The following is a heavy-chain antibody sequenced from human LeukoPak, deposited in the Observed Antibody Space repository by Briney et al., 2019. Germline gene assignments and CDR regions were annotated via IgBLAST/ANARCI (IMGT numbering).Heavy chain of an antibody. D-gene: IGHD4-11*01. CDR3: SRDPAMTSGYGMDV. J-gene: IGHJ6*02. V-gene: IGHV3-66*01. CDR1: GFTVSSSF. Sequence: GGSLRLSCAASGFTVSSSFMSWVRQAPGKGLERVSVIYTGGSTYYADSVKGRFTISRDDSKNMVYLQMNSLRAEDTAVYFCSRDPAMTSGYGMDVWGQGTTVTVSS. CDR2: IYTGGST.